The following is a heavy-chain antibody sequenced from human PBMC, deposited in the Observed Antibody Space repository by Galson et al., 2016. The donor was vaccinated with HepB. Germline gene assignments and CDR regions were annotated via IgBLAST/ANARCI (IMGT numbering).Heavy chain of an antibody. V-gene: IGHV3-7*01. CDR1: GFTFSNYW. D-gene: IGHD6-19*01. Sequence: SLRLSCAASGFTFSNYWMSWVRRPPGKGLEWVGNIKRDGSEKYYVDSVKGRFTISRDNAKNSLYLQMNSLRAEDTAVYYCARDGSGWLFDSWGQGTLATVSS. J-gene: IGHJ4*02. CDR3: ARDGSGWLFDS. CDR2: IKRDGSEK.